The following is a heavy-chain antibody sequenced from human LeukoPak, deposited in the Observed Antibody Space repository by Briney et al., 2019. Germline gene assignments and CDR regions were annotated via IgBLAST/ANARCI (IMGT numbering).Heavy chain of an antibody. CDR2: IIPIFGTA. CDR3: ARACSGGSCYPPHFDY. V-gene: IGHV1-69*13. CDR1: GGTFSSYA. J-gene: IGHJ4*02. Sequence: SVKVSCKASGGTFSSYAISWVRQAPGQGLEWMGGIIPIFGTANYARKFQGRVTITADESTSTAYMELSSLRSEDTAVYYCARACSGGSCYPPHFDYWGQGTLVTVSS. D-gene: IGHD2-15*01.